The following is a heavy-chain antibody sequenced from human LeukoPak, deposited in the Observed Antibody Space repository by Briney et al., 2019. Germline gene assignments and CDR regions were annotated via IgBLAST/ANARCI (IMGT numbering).Heavy chain of an antibody. CDR3: ARVDCSGGSCYSSYFDY. Sequence: ASVKVSCKASGYTFTSYYMHWVRQAPGQGLEWMGIINPSGGSTSYAQKFQGRVTMTRDTSTSTVYMKLSSLRSEDTAVYYCARVDCSGGSCYSSYFDYWGQGTLVTVSS. CDR2: INPSGGST. D-gene: IGHD2-15*01. J-gene: IGHJ4*02. V-gene: IGHV1-46*01. CDR1: GYTFTSYY.